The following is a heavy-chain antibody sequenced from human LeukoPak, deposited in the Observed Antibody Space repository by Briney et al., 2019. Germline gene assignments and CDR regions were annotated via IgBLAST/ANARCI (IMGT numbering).Heavy chain of an antibody. V-gene: IGHV3-30*18. Sequence: GGSLRLSCAASGFTFSSYWMSWVRQAPGKGLEWVAVISYDGSNKYYADSVKGRFTISRDNSKNTLYLQMNSLRAEDTAVYYCAKELSFDIWGQGTMVTVSS. CDR2: ISYDGSNK. CDR1: GFTFSSYW. J-gene: IGHJ3*02. CDR3: AKELSFDI.